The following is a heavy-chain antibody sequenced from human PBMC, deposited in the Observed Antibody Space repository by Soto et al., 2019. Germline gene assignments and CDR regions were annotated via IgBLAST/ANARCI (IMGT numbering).Heavy chain of an antibody. D-gene: IGHD1-1*01. Sequence: GGSLRLSFTGSGFTFADYPISWVRQAPGKWLELLGFIRRQEHGGTTAYVASVEVSFTISRYDSGGIAFLQLNNLKTEDTGLYYCSIVYKWTSWGQGTRLNVS. CDR2: IRRQEHGGTT. CDR3: SIVYKWTS. CDR1: GFTFADYP. V-gene: IGHV3-49*04. J-gene: IGHJ4*02.